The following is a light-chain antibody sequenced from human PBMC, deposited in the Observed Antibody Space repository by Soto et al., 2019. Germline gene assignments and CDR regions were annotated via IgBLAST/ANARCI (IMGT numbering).Light chain of an antibody. V-gene: IGKV1-12*01. J-gene: IGKJ1*01. CDR2: AAS. CDR1: QNIGNR. Sequence: DIQMTHSPSSLSASIFESVTITCRASQNIGNRLAWFQQKPGKPPKLLIEAASTLEIGVPSTFSGSGSGTEFSLTISSLGPEDFATYYCLQVANFPRTFGQGTKVDIK. CDR3: LQVANFPRT.